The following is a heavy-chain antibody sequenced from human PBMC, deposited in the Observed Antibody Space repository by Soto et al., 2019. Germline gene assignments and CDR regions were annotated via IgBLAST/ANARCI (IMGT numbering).Heavy chain of an antibody. J-gene: IGHJ4*02. V-gene: IGHV4-31*03. CDR1: GGSISSGXXX. Sequence: QVQLQESGPGLVKPSQTLSLTCTVSGGSISSGXXXXXXIXXHXGKGXEWIGXIYXSGSTYYNPSLKSRVTISVDTSKNQFSLKLSSVTAADTAVYYCAGRLGELSGFDYWGQGTLVTVSS. D-gene: IGHD3-16*02. CDR2: IYXSGST. CDR3: AGRLGELSGFDY.